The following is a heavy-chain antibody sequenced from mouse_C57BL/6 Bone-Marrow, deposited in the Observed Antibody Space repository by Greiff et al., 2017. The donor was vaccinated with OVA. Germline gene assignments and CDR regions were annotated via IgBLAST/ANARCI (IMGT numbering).Heavy chain of an antibody. CDR1: GFNIKDDY. D-gene: IGHD1-1*01. Sequence: VQLQQSGAELVRPGASVKLSCTASGFNIKDDYMHWVKQRPEQGLEWIGWIDPENGDTEYASKFQGKATITADTSSNTAYLQLSSLTSEDPAVYYCTKDYYGSSPYYAMDYWGQGTSVTVSS. J-gene: IGHJ4*01. V-gene: IGHV14-4*01. CDR3: TKDYYGSSPYYAMDY. CDR2: IDPENGDT.